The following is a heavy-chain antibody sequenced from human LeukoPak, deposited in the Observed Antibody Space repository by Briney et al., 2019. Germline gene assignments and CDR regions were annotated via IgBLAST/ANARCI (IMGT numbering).Heavy chain of an antibody. D-gene: IGHD1-26*01. CDR1: GGSISDYY. J-gene: IGHJ4*02. CDR2: IYTSGSP. V-gene: IGHV4-4*08. Sequence: SETLSLTCTVSGGSISDYYWNWIRQPPGKGLEWIGRIYTSGSPNYNPSLKSRVTISVATSKNQFSLKLSSVTAADTAVYYCASGIDYWGQGTLVTVSS. CDR3: ASGIDY.